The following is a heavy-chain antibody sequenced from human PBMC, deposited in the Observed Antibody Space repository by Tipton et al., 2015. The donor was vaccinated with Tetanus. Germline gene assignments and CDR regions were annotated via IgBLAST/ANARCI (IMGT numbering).Heavy chain of an antibody. J-gene: IGHJ4*02. CDR3: ARVSRRNFYFDY. CDR1: GASFRNDGYY. Sequence: TLSLTCTVSGASFRNDGYYWSWVRQHPGRGLEWIGYIYYSGSTYYNPSLKSPVTISVDTSKNQFSLTVSSVTAADSAVYFCARVSRRNFYFDYWGPGAQVTVSS. V-gene: IGHV4-31*01. D-gene: IGHD2/OR15-2a*01. CDR2: IYYSGST.